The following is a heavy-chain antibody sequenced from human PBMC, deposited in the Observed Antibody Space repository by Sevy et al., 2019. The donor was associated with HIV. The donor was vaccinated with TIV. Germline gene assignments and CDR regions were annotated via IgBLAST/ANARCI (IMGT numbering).Heavy chain of an antibody. Sequence: GGSLRLSCAASGFTFSSYSMNWVRQAPGNGLEWVSSISSSSSYIYYADSVKGRFTISRDNAKNSLYLQMNSLRAEDTAVYYCARDVEYSSSKVDYWGQGTLVTVSS. D-gene: IGHD6-6*01. J-gene: IGHJ4*02. CDR3: ARDVEYSSSKVDY. CDR2: ISSSSSYI. CDR1: GFTFSSYS. V-gene: IGHV3-21*01.